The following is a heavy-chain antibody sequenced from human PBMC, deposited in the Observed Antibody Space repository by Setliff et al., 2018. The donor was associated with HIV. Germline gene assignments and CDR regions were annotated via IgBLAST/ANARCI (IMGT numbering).Heavy chain of an antibody. J-gene: IGHJ4*02. CDR1: GFAFNTYW. Sequence: PGGSLRLSCAASGFAFNTYWMHWVRQVPGKGLVWVARINGDGSVANYADAVKGRFTISRDNAKNTLFLQMNSLRAEDTAVYYCARARGYSYGPFDYWGQGTLVTVSS. CDR3: ARARGYSYGPFDY. CDR2: INGDGSVA. D-gene: IGHD5-18*01. V-gene: IGHV3-74*01.